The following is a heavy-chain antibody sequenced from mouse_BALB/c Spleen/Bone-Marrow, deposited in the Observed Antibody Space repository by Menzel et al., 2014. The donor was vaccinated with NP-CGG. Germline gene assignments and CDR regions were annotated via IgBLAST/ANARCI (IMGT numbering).Heavy chain of an antibody. CDR3: TRLDSSGYGAY. D-gene: IGHD3-2*01. Sequence: VQLQQSGAELVRPGASVTLSCKASGYTFTDYEMHWLKQTPVHGLEWIGAIDPETGGTAYNQKFKGRATLTTDKSSSTAYMELRSLTSEDSAVYYCTRLDSSGYGAYWGQGTLVTVFA. CDR2: IDPETGGT. V-gene: IGHV1-15*01. CDR1: GYTFTDYE. J-gene: IGHJ3*01.